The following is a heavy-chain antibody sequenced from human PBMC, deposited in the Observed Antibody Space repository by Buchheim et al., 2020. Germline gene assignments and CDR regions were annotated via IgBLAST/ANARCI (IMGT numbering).Heavy chain of an antibody. Sequence: QVQLVQFGAEVRKPGASVKISCKASGYSFISFAIHWVRQAPGQGLEWMGWVNAGNGNTGYSQNFQGRVSITADKTASTAYMELKSLTSEDTAVYYCARTFPFDYWGQGTL. V-gene: IGHV1-3*01. D-gene: IGHD3-3*02. CDR2: VNAGNGNT. CDR3: ARTFPFDY. CDR1: GYSFISFA. J-gene: IGHJ4*02.